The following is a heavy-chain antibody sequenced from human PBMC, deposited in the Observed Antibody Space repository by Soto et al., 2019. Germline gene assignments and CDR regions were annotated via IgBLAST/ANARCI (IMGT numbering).Heavy chain of an antibody. CDR1: GSTFSNHI. Sequence: SVKVSCKASGSTFSNHIITWVRQAPGQGLEWMGRIIPILDITNYAQKFQGRVTITADKSTTTAYMEVSSLSSEDTAMYYCAIREPITGSRRGMDVWGQGTTVTVSS. J-gene: IGHJ6*02. V-gene: IGHV1-69*02. CDR2: IIPILDIT. CDR3: AIREPITGSRRGMDV. D-gene: IGHD1-20*01.